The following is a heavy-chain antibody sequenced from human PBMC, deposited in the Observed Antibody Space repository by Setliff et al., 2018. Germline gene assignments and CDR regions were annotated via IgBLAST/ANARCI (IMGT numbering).Heavy chain of an antibody. CDR1: GGSFTPYY. J-gene: IGHJ6*03. CDR2: VYYSGTA. Sequence: SETLSLTCTVSGGSFTPYYWSWIRQPPGKGLEWIGYVYYSGTAYYNPSLKSRLTISLDTSKNQFSLTLSSVTAADTAVYYCARMNGFLYMDVWGKGTTVTVSS. CDR3: ARMNGFLYMDV. V-gene: IGHV4-59*08. D-gene: IGHD3-3*01.